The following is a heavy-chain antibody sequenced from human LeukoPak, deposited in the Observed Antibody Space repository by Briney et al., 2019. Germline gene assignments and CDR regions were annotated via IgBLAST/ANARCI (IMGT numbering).Heavy chain of an antibody. CDR2: IYYSGGT. CDR1: GGAISGSS. D-gene: IGHD6-19*01. V-gene: IGHV4-59*01. J-gene: IGHJ4*02. CDR3: ARGSGWYYY. Sequence: SETLSLTCTVSGGAISGSSWSWIRQPPGKGLEWIGYIYYSGGTNYNPSLKSRVTISVDTSKNQFSLNLHSVTAADTAVYYCARGSGWYYYWGQGALVTVSS.